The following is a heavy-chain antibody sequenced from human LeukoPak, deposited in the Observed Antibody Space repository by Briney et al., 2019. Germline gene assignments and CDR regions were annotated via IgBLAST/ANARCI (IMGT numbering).Heavy chain of an antibody. CDR3: ARVWGSCHECFDY. D-gene: IGHD3-16*01. CDR1: GYTLTSYG. J-gene: IGHJ4*02. Sequence: ASVKVSCKASGYTLTSYGISWVRQAPGQGLEWMGWINTYNGNTKYAQKFQGRVTMTTDTSTSTAYMELRSLRSDDTAVYYCARVWGSCHECFDYWGQGTLVTVSS. V-gene: IGHV1-18*01. CDR2: INTYNGNT.